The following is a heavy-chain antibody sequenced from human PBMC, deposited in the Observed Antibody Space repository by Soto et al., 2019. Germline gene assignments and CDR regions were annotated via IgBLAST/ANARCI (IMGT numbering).Heavy chain of an antibody. CDR1: GGSVSSGSYY. D-gene: IGHD2-15*01. J-gene: IGHJ3*02. CDR2: IYYSGST. CDR3: ARGRLGGSSFRAFDI. V-gene: IGHV4-61*01. Sequence: PSETLSLTCTVSGGSVSSGSYYWSWIRQPPGKGLEWIGYIYYSGSTNYNPSLKSRVTISVDTSKNQFSLKLSSVTAADTAVYYCARGRLGGSSFRAFDIWGQGTMVTVSS.